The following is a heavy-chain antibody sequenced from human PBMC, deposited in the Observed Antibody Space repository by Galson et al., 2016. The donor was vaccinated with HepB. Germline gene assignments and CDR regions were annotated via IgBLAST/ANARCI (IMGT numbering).Heavy chain of an antibody. CDR2: ISASTSYI. V-gene: IGHV3-21*01. CDR1: GVTFSDYS. CDR3: ARDLSTGDEY. Sequence: SLRLSCAASGVTFSDYSMTRVRQAPGKGLEWVSFISASTSYIYYADSVKGRFTISRDNAKNSLYLQMNSLRVEDTAVYYCARDLSTGDEYWGQGTLVTVSS. D-gene: IGHD1-1*01. J-gene: IGHJ4*02.